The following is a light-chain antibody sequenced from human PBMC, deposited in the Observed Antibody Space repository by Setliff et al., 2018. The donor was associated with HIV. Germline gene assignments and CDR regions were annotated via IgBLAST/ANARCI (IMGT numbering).Light chain of an antibody. V-gene: IGLV2-11*01. J-gene: IGLJ1*01. CDR2: DVS. CDR1: SSDVGSYNY. CDR3: CSYAGSYTFYV. Sequence: QSALTQPPSVSGSPGQSVTISCTGTSSDVGSYNYVSWYQQHPGKAPKLMIYDVSERPSGVPDRFSGSKSANTASLTISGLQAEDEADYYCCSYAGSYTFYVFGTGTKVTVL.